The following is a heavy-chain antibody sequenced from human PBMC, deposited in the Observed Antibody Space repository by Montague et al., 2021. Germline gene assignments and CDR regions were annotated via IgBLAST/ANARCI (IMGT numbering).Heavy chain of an antibody. CDR2: IYSSGNT. CDR1: GDSMNTYK. Sequence: SETLSLTCTVSGDSMNTYKWNWIRQPPGKGLEWIGYIYSSGNTNYNPSLKSRVTISVDTSRNQFSLEVSSVTAADTAMYYCAREWSGFGFWGHGTMVTVSS. J-gene: IGHJ3*01. CDR3: AREWSGFGF. D-gene: IGHD1-26*01. V-gene: IGHV4-59*01.